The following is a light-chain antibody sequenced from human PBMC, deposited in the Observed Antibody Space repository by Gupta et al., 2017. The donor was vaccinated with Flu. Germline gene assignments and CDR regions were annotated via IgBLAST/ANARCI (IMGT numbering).Light chain of an antibody. CDR2: DVT. CDR3: SSHAGRVTWV. CDR1: SNDVGGYNR. V-gene: IGLV2-11*01. J-gene: IGLJ1*01. Sequence: QSAPTQPPSVSGSPGQSVTISGTGTSNDVGGYNRVSWYEQRPGKAPKLILYDVTERPSGVPDRFSGSKSGNTASLTISGLQADDEADYYCSSHAGRVTWVFGTGTTVTVL.